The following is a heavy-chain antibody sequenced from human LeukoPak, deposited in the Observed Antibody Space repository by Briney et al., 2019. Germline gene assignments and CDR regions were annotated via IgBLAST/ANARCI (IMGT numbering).Heavy chain of an antibody. CDR1: GFTFSTYW. CDR3: ARDFDC. Sequence: GGSLRLSCAASGFTFSTYWMSWVRQAPGKGLEWVANIKVDGSEEYYVDSVKGRFTISRDNAKSSLILQMNSLRAEDTAVYYCARDFDCWGQGTLVTVSS. V-gene: IGHV3-7*01. CDR2: IKVDGSEE. J-gene: IGHJ4*02.